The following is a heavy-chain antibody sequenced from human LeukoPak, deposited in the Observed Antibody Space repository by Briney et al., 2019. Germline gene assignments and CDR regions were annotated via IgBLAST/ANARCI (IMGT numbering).Heavy chain of an antibody. V-gene: IGHV2-70*11. CDR2: FDWDDDK. CDR1: GFSLSTTGMC. Sequence: SGPTLVNPTQPLTLTCTFSGFSLSTTGMCVSWIRQPPGKALEWLARFDWDDDKHYSTSLKTRLTISKDTSKNQVVLTMTNMDPADTATYYCARTRGQYYYDSSGYPFDYWGQGTLVTVSS. CDR3: ARTRGQYYYDSSGYPFDY. J-gene: IGHJ4*02. D-gene: IGHD3-22*01.